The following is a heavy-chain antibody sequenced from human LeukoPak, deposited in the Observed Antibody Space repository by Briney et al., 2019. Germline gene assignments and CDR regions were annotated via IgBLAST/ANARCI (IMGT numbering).Heavy chain of an antibody. CDR3: ARSRSSWYAFFY. D-gene: IGHD6-13*01. CDR1: GLTVSSNY. V-gene: IGHV3-53*01. CDR2: IYSGGST. J-gene: IGHJ4*02. Sequence: GGSLRLSCAASGLTVSSNYMSWVRQAPGKGLEWVSVIYSGGSTYYADSVKGRFTISRDNSKNTLYLQMNSLRAEDTAVYYCARSRSSWYAFFYWGQGTLVTVSS.